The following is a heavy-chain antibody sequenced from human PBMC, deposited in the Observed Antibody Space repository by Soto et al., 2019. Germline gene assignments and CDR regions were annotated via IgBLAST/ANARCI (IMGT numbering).Heavy chain of an antibody. CDR3: AAGGGLPRYY. CDR2: INHSGST. J-gene: IGHJ4*02. Sequence: PSETLSLTCAVYGGSFSGYYWTWIRQPPGTGLEWIGEINHSGSTNYNPSLKSRVTISVDTSKNQFSLKLTSVTAADTAVYYCAAGGGLPRYYWGQGILVTVSS. V-gene: IGHV4-34*01. CDR1: GGSFSGYY. D-gene: IGHD5-12*01.